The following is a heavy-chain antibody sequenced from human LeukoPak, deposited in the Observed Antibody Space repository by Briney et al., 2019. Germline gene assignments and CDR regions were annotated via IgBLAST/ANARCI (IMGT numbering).Heavy chain of an antibody. D-gene: IGHD3-9*01. Sequence: GGSLRLSCAASGFTFSSYAMSWVRQAPGKGLEWVSASSGSGGSTYYADSVKGRFTISRDNSKNTLYLQMDSLRAEDTAVYYCAKASPLRYFDWLLTYPFDYWGQGTLVTVSS. V-gene: IGHV3-23*01. CDR2: SSGSGGST. CDR3: AKASPLRYFDWLLTYPFDY. CDR1: GFTFSSYA. J-gene: IGHJ4*02.